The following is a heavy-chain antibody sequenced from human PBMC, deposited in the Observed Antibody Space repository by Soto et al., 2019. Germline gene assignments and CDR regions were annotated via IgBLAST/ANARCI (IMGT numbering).Heavy chain of an antibody. CDR1: GFTFSSYA. CDR2: ISSNGGNT. J-gene: IGHJ4*02. Sequence: EVQLVESGGGLVQPGGSLRLSCAASGFTFSSYAMHWVRQAPGKGLEYVSGISSNGGNTYYANSVKGRFTISRDNSKNTLYLQVGSLRAEDMAVYYCARSGLPFDYWGQGTLVTVSS. D-gene: IGHD2-21*02. V-gene: IGHV3-64*01. CDR3: ARSGLPFDY.